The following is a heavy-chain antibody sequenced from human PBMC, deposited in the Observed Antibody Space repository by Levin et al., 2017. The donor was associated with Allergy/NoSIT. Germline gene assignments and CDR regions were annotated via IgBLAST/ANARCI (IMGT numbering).Heavy chain of an antibody. CDR1: GFTFRSYG. CDR2: ISYDGSNE. Sequence: GGSLRLSCAASGFTFRSYGMHWVRQAPGKGLEWVAVISYDGSNEYYADSVKGRFTISRDNSKNTLYLPMNSLRAEDTAAYYCAKDLYYDILTATSHGLDVWGQGATVTVSS. J-gene: IGHJ6*02. D-gene: IGHD3-9*01. V-gene: IGHV3-30*18. CDR3: AKDLYYDILTATSHGLDV.